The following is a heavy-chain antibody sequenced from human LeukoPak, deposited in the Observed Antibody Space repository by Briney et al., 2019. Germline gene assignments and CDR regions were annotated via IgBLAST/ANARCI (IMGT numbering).Heavy chain of an antibody. Sequence: GRSLRLSCAASGFTFSRYAFHWVRQAPGKGLEWVAVISYDGTNQYYADSVKGRFTISKDNSKNTLYLQISSLRPEDTAVYYCAREGEATKFCSSSSCIPDFWGQGTLVTVSS. CDR3: AREGEATKFCSSSSCIPDF. CDR2: ISYDGTNQ. J-gene: IGHJ4*02. D-gene: IGHD2-2*01. V-gene: IGHV3-30*04. CDR1: GFTFSRYA.